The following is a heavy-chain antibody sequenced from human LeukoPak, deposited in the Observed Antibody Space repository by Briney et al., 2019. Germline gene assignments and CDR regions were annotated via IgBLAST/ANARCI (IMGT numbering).Heavy chain of an antibody. D-gene: IGHD5-18*01. CDR1: GFTVSSNY. CDR3: ARGSVTTGPFGMDV. V-gene: IGHV3-66*01. Sequence: GGSLRLSCAASGFTVSSNYMSWVRQAPGKGLEWVSVIYSGGSTYYADSVKGRFTISRDNSKNTLYLQMNSLRAEDTAVYYCARGSVTTGPFGMDVWGQGTTVTVSS. CDR2: IYSGGST. J-gene: IGHJ6*02.